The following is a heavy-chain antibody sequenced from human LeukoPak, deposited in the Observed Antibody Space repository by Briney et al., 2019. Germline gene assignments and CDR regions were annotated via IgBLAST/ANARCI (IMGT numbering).Heavy chain of an antibody. Sequence: GGSLRLSSEAYGFTFDDYAMHWVRQAPGKGLEWVSSISWDSGSRVYGDSVKGRFTISRDNAKNSLYLQMNSLTSEDTALYYCIKDLRLDLHLDTVETRGEGTMVTVSS. J-gene: IGHJ3*02. D-gene: IGHD1-7*01. CDR2: ISWDSGSR. CDR3: IKDLRLDLHLDTVET. V-gene: IGHV3-9*01. CDR1: GFTFDDYA.